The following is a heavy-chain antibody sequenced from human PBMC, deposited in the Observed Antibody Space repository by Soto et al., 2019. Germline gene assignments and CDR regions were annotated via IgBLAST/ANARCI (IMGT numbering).Heavy chain of an antibody. J-gene: IGHJ3*02. Sequence: PSETLSLTCAVSRGSLSSGGYSWSWIRQPPGKGLEWIGYIYHSGSTYYNPSLKSRVTISVDRSKSQFSLKLSSVTTADTAVYYCAREALCSGGSCRDAFDISGQGTMVTGSS. CDR2: IYHSGST. CDR3: AREALCSGGSCRDAFDI. D-gene: IGHD2-15*01. CDR1: RGSLSSGGYS. V-gene: IGHV4-30-2*01.